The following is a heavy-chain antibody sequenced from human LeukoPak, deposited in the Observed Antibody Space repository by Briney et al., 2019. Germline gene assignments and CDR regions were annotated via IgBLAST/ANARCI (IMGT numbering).Heavy chain of an antibody. CDR3: ARYYYGSGSYYRPSY. D-gene: IGHD3-10*01. J-gene: IGHJ4*02. Sequence: GGSLRLSCAASGFTFRSYGMHWVRQAPGKGLEWVAFIRYDGSNKYYADSVKGRFTISRDNSKNTLYLQMNSLRAEDTAVYYCARYYYGSGSYYRPSYWGQGTLVTVSS. CDR1: GFTFRSYG. CDR2: IRYDGSNK. V-gene: IGHV3-30*02.